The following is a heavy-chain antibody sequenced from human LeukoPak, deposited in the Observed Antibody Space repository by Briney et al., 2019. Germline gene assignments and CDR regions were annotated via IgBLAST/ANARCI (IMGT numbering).Heavy chain of an antibody. CDR3: ARDPRDGYNYVALDI. CDR2: IYYSGST. J-gene: IGHJ3*02. CDR1: GGSISSSTYY. D-gene: IGHD5-24*01. Sequence: SETLSLTCTVSGGSISSSTYYWGWIRQPPGKGLEWIGYIYYSGSTNYNPSLKSRVTISVDTSKNQFSLKLSSVTAADTAVYYCARDPRDGYNYVALDIWGQGTMVTVSS. V-gene: IGHV4-61*01.